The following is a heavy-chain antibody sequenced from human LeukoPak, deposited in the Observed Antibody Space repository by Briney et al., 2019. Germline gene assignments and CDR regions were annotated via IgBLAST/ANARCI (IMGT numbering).Heavy chain of an antibody. V-gene: IGHV3-48*03. J-gene: IGHJ3*02. D-gene: IGHD5-12*01. CDR3: ARGYSSYYPDAFDI. CDR1: GFTFSSYE. CDR2: MSFSGSTI. Sequence: PGGSLRLSCVASGFTFSSYEMNWVCQAPGRGLEWISYMSFSGSTIYYADSVKGRFTISRDNAKNSLYLQMNSLRAEDTAVYYCARGYSSYYPDAFDIWGQGTMVTVSS.